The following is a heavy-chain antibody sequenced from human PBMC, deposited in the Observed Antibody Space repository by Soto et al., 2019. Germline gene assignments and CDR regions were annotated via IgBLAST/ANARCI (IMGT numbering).Heavy chain of an antibody. V-gene: IGHV3-48*01. Sequence: PGGSLRLSCAASEFTFSSYAMTWVRQAPGKGLEWVSYISSSSSTIYYADSVKGRFTISRDNSKNTLYLQMNSLRAEDTAVYYCARDIVLRYCSGGSCYSDYYYYGMDVWGQGTTVTVSS. CDR1: EFTFSSYA. CDR2: ISSSSSTI. D-gene: IGHD2-15*01. J-gene: IGHJ6*02. CDR3: ARDIVLRYCSGGSCYSDYYYYGMDV.